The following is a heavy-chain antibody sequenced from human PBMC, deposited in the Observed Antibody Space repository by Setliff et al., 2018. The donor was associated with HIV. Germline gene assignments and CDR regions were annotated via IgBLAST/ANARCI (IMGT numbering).Heavy chain of an antibody. D-gene: IGHD6-13*01. CDR3: ARIKWAAAGPLFDL. J-gene: IGHJ4*02. Sequence: GGSLRLSCAASGFAFNIYSMNWVRQTPGKGLEWISYIDGYSNNMYYVDSVKGRFTISRDNSRNSLYLQMNSLRAEDTAVYYCARIKWAAAGPLFDLWGQGTQVTVSS. CDR2: IDGYSNNM. V-gene: IGHV3-48*04. CDR1: GFAFNIYS.